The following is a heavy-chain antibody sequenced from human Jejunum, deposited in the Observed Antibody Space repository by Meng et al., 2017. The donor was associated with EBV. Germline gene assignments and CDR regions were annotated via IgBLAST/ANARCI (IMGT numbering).Heavy chain of an antibody. CDR1: GDSITRGAYL. D-gene: IGHD4-17*01. J-gene: IGHJ4*02. CDR2: IYHIGST. Sequence: QLQLEESGSGLVKPSQTLSRTCAVSGDSITRGAYLWSWIRQPPGKGLEWIGNIYHIGSTYYNPSLKSRVTISVDRFKNQFSLKLTSVTAADTAVYYCARGGPDFGDYVPFDYWGQGTLVTVSS. CDR3: ARGGPDFGDYVPFDY. V-gene: IGHV4-30-2*01.